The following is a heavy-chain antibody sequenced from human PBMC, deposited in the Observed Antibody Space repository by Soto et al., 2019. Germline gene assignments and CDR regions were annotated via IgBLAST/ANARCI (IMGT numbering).Heavy chain of an antibody. D-gene: IGHD2-8*01. Sequence: PGGSLRLSCAASGFTFSSYEMNWVRQAPGKGLEWVSYISSSGSTIYYADSVKGRFTISRDNAKNSLYLQMNSLRAEDTAVYYCAVWCTNGVCYNYWGQGTLVTVSS. CDR2: ISSSGSTI. J-gene: IGHJ4*02. V-gene: IGHV3-48*03. CDR1: GFTFSSYE. CDR3: AVWCTNGVCYNY.